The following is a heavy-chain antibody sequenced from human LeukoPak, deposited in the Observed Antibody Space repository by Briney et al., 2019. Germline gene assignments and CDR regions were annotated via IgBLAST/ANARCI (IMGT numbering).Heavy chain of an antibody. V-gene: IGHV4-61*05. CDR2: IYSSGST. CDR1: GGSIRSSGYY. CDR3: ARESRDVETEGFDY. J-gene: IGHJ4*02. D-gene: IGHD5-24*01. Sequence: SETLSLTCTVSGGSIRSSGYYWGWIRQPPGKGLEWIGYIYSSGSTYYNPSLKSRVTISVDTSKNRFSLKLSTVTAADTAVYYCARESRDVETEGFDYWGQGTLVTVSS.